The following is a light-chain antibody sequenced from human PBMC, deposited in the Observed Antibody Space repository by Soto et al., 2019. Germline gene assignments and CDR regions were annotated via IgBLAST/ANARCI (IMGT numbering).Light chain of an antibody. CDR3: QQYSSWPPWT. V-gene: IGKV3-20*01. CDR1: QSVTSNY. Sequence: EIVLTQSPGTLSLSPGERATLSCRASQSVTSNYLAWYQQKPGQAPGLLIYGASARATGIPARFSGSGSGTEFTLTISSLESEDSAVYYCQQYSSWPPWTFGQGTKVDIK. CDR2: GAS. J-gene: IGKJ1*01.